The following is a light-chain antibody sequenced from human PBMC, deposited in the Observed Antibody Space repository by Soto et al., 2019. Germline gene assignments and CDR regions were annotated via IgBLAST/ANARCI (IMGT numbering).Light chain of an antibody. CDR2: ATS. J-gene: IGKJ4*01. V-gene: IGKV3-15*01. Sequence: EIVVTQSTATLSVSPGERATLSCRASQSVGNNFAWYQQKPGQAPRLLIFATSTRDTGVPARFSGSGSGTEFNLTISSLESEDFAVYYCQQYGDWALSFGGGAKVEIE. CDR1: QSVGNN. CDR3: QQYGDWALS.